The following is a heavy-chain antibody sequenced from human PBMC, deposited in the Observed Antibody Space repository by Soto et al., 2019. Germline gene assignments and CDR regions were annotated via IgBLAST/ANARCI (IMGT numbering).Heavy chain of an antibody. D-gene: IGHD3-3*01. CDR1: GFSLTTSGVG. Sequence: QITLNESGPTQVKPRQTLTLTCTLSGFSLTTSGVGVGWIRQSPGKAPEWLALIYWDDDNSYSPSLKSRLTLTTDTFKNQVVLTMAVLDPADTATYYCAHRVLRTVFGLVTTTAIYFDFWGQGPPVDVSS. V-gene: IGHV2-5*02. CDR3: AHRVLRTVFGLVTTTAIYFDF. CDR2: IYWDDDN. J-gene: IGHJ4*02.